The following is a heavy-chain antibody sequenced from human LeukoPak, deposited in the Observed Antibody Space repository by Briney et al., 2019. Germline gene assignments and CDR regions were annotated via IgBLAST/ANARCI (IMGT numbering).Heavy chain of an antibody. V-gene: IGHV1-2*02. CDR3: AREDRPHSSGNDAFDI. CDR1: GYTFTGYY. J-gene: IGHJ3*02. D-gene: IGHD3-22*01. CDR2: INPNSGGT. Sequence: VASVKVSCKASGYTFTGYYMHWVRQAPGQGLEWMGWINPNSGGTNYAQKFQGRVTMTRDASISTAYMELSRLRSDDTAVYYCAREDRPHSSGNDAFDIWGQGTMVTVSS.